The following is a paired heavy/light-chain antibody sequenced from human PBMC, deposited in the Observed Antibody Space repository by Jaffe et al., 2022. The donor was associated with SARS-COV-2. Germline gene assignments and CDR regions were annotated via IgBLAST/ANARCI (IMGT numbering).Light chain of an antibody. CDR3: QQYGSPPET. CDR2: GAS. CDR1: QTVSSNY. Sequence: EIVLTQSPGTLSLSPGERATLSCRASQTVSSNYLAWYQQKPGQAPRLLIYGASSRATDVPDRFSGSGSGTDFSLTIRRLEPEDFAVYHCQQYGSPPETFGQGTKVEMK. V-gene: IGKV3-20*01. J-gene: IGKJ1*01.
Heavy chain of an antibody. Sequence: QVQLVQSGTEVKKPGASVTVSCKASGYTFTNYAILWVRQAPGQSLEWMGWINAGNGNTKYSQKFQDRVIITRDRSASTAYMELRSLRSEDTAFYFCARGLWSGHSNGYYLDSWGQGNLVTVSS. CDR3: ARGLWSGHSNGYYLDS. J-gene: IGHJ4*02. V-gene: IGHV1-3*01. CDR2: INAGNGNT. CDR1: GYTFTNYA. D-gene: IGHD3-3*01.